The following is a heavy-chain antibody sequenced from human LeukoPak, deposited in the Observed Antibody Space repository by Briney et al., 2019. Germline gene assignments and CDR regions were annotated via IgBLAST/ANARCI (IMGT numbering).Heavy chain of an antibody. CDR2: ISNRGST. CDR3: AKDVSGAYYAFDV. Sequence: SETLSPTCGVSGASVSSHFWSWIRQTPGMGLEWIGYISNRGSTGYNPSLRSRVTISVDAPKNEVSLNLRSVSAADTAVYYCAKDVSGAYYAFDVWGQG. J-gene: IGHJ3*01. CDR1: GASVSSHF. D-gene: IGHD4/OR15-4a*01. V-gene: IGHV4-59*02.